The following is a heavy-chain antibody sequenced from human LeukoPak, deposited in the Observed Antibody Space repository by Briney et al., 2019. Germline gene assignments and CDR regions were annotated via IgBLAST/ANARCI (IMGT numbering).Heavy chain of an antibody. CDR2: IWYDGSNK. Sequence: GGSLRLSCAASGFTFSGYGMHWVRQAPGKGLEWVAVIWYDGSNKYYADSVKGRFTISRDNSKNTLYLQMNSLRAEDTAVYYCARSVPDYFHGMDVWGQGTTVTVSS. CDR1: GFTFSGYG. J-gene: IGHJ6*02. CDR3: ARSVPDYFHGMDV. D-gene: IGHD2/OR15-2a*01. V-gene: IGHV3-33*01.